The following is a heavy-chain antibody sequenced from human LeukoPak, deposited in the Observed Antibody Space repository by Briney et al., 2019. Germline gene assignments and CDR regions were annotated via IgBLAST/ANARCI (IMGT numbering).Heavy chain of an antibody. D-gene: IGHD5-12*01. CDR3: AKQSRSGYSRGYFDL. J-gene: IGHJ2*01. CDR2: ISYDGSNK. CDR1: GFTFSSYG. Sequence: GRSLRLSCAASGFTFSSYGMHWVRQAPGKGPEWVAVISYDGSNKYYADSVKGRFTISRDNSKNTLYLQMNSLRAEDTAVYYCAKQSRSGYSRGYFDLWGRGTLVTVSS. V-gene: IGHV3-30*18.